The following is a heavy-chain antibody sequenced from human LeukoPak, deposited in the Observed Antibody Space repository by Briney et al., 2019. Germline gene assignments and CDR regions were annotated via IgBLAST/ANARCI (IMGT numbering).Heavy chain of an antibody. Sequence: GGSLRLSCAASGFTFSTYAMSWVRQAPGKGLEWVAVISYDGSNKYYADSVKGRFTISRDNSKNTLYLQMNSLRAEDTAVYYCARSYSSSWYNYYYMDVWGKGTTVTVSS. J-gene: IGHJ6*03. CDR1: GFTFSTYA. CDR2: ISYDGSNK. V-gene: IGHV3-30*04. D-gene: IGHD6-13*01. CDR3: ARSYSSSWYNYYYMDV.